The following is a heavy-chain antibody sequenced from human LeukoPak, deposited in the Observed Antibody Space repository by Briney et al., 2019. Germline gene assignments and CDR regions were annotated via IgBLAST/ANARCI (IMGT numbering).Heavy chain of an antibody. CDR1: GFTLSSYG. CDR2: IRFDGSKT. V-gene: IGHV3-30*02. D-gene: IGHD3-10*01. J-gene: IGHJ4*02. Sequence: GGSLRLSCAASGFTLSSYGLHWVRQAPGKGLEWVAFIRFDGSKTFYGDSVKGRFTVSRDNPKNTLYLQMNSLRAEDTAVYYCAKDLYGSGSYEIRLFDYWGQGTLVTISS. CDR3: AKDLYGSGSYEIRLFDY.